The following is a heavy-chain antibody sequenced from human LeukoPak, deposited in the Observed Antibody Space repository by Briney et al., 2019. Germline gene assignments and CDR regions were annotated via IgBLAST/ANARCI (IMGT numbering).Heavy chain of an antibody. D-gene: IGHD6-19*01. CDR3: ARPQSQWLVRASDAFDI. CDR1: GYAFTSYA. V-gene: IGHV1-3*01. Sequence: ASVKLSCKSSGYAFTSYAMHWVREGPGQRLEWMGWINAGNGNTKYSQKFQGRVTITRDASASTAYMELSSLRSEDTAVYYCARPQSQWLVRASDAFDIWGRGTMVTVSS. CDR2: INAGNGNT. J-gene: IGHJ3*02.